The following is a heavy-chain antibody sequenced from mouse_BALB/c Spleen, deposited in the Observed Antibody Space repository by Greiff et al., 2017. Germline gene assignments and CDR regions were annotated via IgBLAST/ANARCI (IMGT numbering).Heavy chain of an antibody. CDR1: GYSITSGYY. V-gene: IGHV3-6*02. Sequence: EVKLMESGPGLVKPSQSLSLTCSVTGYSITSGYYWNWIRQFPGNKLEWMGYISYDGSNNYNPSLKNRISITRDTSKNQFFLKLNSVTTEDTATYYCARDGDYGSSYWFAYWGQGTLVTVSA. J-gene: IGHJ3*01. D-gene: IGHD1-1*01. CDR2: ISYDGSN. CDR3: ARDGDYGSSYWFAY.